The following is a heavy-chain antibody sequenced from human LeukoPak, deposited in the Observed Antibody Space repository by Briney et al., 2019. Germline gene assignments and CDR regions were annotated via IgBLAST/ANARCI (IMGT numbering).Heavy chain of an antibody. CDR1: GSSFTTYW. V-gene: IGHV5-51*01. CDR2: IYPGDSDT. Sequence: GESLQISCKCSGSSFTTYWLAWVRQLPGKGLEWMGIIYPGDSDTRYSPSFQVQVTISADKSISTAYLQWTSLKASDTAIYFCARRDGYYDFDYWAQGPLVTVS. D-gene: IGHD1-26*01. CDR3: ARRDGYYDFDY. J-gene: IGHJ4*02.